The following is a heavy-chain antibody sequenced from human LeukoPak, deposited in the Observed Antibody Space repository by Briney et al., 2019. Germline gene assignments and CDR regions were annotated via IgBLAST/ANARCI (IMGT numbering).Heavy chain of an antibody. CDR1: GGSISSYY. J-gene: IGHJ6*03. D-gene: IGHD6-13*01. CDR2: IYYSGST. V-gene: IGHV4-59*01. CDR3: ARGRQQLVFRYYYYYMDV. Sequence: SETLSLTCTVSGGSISSYYWSWIRQPPGKGLEWIGYIYYSGSTNYNPSLKSRVTISVDTSKNQFSLKLSSVTAADTAVYYCARGRQQLVFRYYYYYMDVWGKGTTVTISS.